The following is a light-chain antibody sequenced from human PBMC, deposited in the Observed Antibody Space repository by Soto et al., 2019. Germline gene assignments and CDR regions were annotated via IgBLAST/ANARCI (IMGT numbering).Light chain of an antibody. J-gene: IGKJ3*01. CDR3: QHYGTSAL. CDR1: QSVSSAY. CDR2: GAS. Sequence: EIVLTQSPGTLSLSPGERATLSCRASQSVSSAYLAWYQQIPGQAPRLLIYGASSRATGIPDRFSGSGSGTDFTLTISRLEPEDFAVYYCQHYGTSALFGPGTKVDIK. V-gene: IGKV3-20*01.